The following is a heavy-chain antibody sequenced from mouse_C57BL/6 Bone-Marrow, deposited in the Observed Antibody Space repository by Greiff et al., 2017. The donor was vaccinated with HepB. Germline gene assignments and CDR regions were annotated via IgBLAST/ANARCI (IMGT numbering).Heavy chain of an antibody. CDR3: ARRGYGSSYYYAMDY. CDR2: ISSGGSYT. Sequence: EVKLVESGGDLVKPGGSLKLSCAASGFTFSSYGMSWVRQTPDKRLEWVATISSGGSYTYYPDSVKGRFTISRDNAKNTLYLQMSSLKSEDTAMYYCARRGYGSSYYYAMDYWGQGTSVTVSS. V-gene: IGHV5-6*02. J-gene: IGHJ4*01. D-gene: IGHD1-1*01. CDR1: GFTFSSYG.